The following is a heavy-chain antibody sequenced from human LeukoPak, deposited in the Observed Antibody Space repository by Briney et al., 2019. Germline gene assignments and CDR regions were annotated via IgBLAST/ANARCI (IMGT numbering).Heavy chain of an antibody. D-gene: IGHD6-19*01. V-gene: IGHV1-69*13. CDR2: IIPIFGTA. Sequence: SVTVSCKASGGTFSSYAISWVRQAPGQGLEWMGGIIPIFGTANYAQKFQGRVTITADESTSTAYMELSSLRSEDTAVYYCARGGIAVAGTPYNYWGQGTLVTVSS. J-gene: IGHJ4*02. CDR3: ARGGIAVAGTPYNY. CDR1: GGTFSSYA.